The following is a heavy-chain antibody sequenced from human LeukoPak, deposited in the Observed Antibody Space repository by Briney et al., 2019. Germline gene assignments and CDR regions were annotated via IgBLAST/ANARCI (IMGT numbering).Heavy chain of an antibody. Sequence: SCKASGGTFSSYAMHWVRQAPGKGLEWVAVISYDGSNKYYADSVKGRFTISRDNAKNSLYLQMNSLRAEDTAVYYCARAIFSWGQGTLVTVSS. CDR2: ISYDGSNK. CDR3: ARAIFS. V-gene: IGHV3-30-3*01. J-gene: IGHJ4*02. CDR1: GGTFSSYA.